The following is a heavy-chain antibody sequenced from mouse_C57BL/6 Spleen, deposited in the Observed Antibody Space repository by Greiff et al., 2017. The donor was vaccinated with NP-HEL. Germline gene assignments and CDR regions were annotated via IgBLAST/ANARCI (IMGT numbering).Heavy chain of an antibody. D-gene: IGHD2-3*01. CDR3: IRCEMGRGCVY. J-gene: IGHJ3*01. CDR1: GYTFTDYE. CDR2: IDPETGGT. Sequence: VQLQQSGAELVRPGASVTLSCKASGYTFTDYEMHWVKQTPVHGLEWIGAIDPETGGTAYNQKFKGKAILTADKSSSTAYMELRSLRYVGSVVYYCIRCEMGRGCVYWGEETLGTLSA. V-gene: IGHV1-15*01.